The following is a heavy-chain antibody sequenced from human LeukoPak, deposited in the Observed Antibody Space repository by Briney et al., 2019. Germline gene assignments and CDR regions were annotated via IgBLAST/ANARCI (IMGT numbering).Heavy chain of an antibody. J-gene: IGHJ4*02. CDR1: GGSFSGYY. CDR3: ARGRGYSGYDFYFDY. Sequence: SETLSLTCAVYGGSFSGYYWSWIRQPPGKGLEWIGEINHSGSTNYNPSLKSRVTISVDTPKNQFSLKLSSVTAADTAVYYCARGRGYSGYDFYFDYWGQGTLVTVSS. V-gene: IGHV4-34*01. D-gene: IGHD5-12*01. CDR2: INHSGST.